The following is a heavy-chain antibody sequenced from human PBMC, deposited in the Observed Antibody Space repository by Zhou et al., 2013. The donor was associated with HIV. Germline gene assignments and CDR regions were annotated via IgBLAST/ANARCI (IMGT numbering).Heavy chain of an antibody. Sequence: QVQLVQSGAEVKKPGSSVKVSCKASGGTFSNYAINWVRQAPGQGLEWMGRIIPIINIADYAQKFRRRVTITTDESTTTAYMDLSSLRSEDTAIYYCARAQGDILTEGYFDYWGQGTLVTVSS. CDR1: GGTFSNYA. CDR3: ARAQGDILTEGYFDY. J-gene: IGHJ4*02. D-gene: IGHD3-9*01. CDR2: IIPIINIA. V-gene: IGHV1-69*04.